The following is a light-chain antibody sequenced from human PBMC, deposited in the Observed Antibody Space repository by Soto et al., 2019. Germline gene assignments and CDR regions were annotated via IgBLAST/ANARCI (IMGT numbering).Light chain of an antibody. Sequence: ETVLTQSPGTVSLSPGERATLSCRTSQSVNSNYLAWYQQKPGQAPRLLIYGVFNRATGIPDRFSGSGSWTDFTLTISGLEPEDSSVYYWQHYDGSPRTFGQGTKLEIK. J-gene: IGKJ2*01. CDR1: QSVNSNY. CDR2: GVF. V-gene: IGKV3-20*01. CDR3: QHYDGSPRT.